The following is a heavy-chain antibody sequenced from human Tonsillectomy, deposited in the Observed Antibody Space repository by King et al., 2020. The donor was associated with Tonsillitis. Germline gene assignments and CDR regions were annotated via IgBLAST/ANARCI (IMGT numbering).Heavy chain of an antibody. CDR1: GGSISSYY. CDR3: VRVKYYDSSGYSPFDY. CDR2: IYYSGST. V-gene: IGHV4-59*01. Sequence: QLQESGPGLVKPSETLSLTCTVSGGSISSYYWSWIRPPPGKGLGWIGYIYYSGSTNYNSSLKSRVTISVDTSKNQFSLKLSYVTAADTAVYYCVRVKYYDSSGYSPFDYWGQGTLVTVSS. J-gene: IGHJ4*02. D-gene: IGHD3-22*01.